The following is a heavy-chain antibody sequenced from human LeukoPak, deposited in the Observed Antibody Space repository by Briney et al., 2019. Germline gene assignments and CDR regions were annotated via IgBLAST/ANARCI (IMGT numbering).Heavy chain of an antibody. Sequence: GEALKISCKGSGYSFTTHWIGWVRQMPGKGLEWMGIIYPGDSDTRYSPSFQGQVTISADKSISTAYLQWSSLKASDTAMYYCARLSYSSSWDWYFQHWGQGTLVTVSS. J-gene: IGHJ1*01. CDR3: ARLSYSSSWDWYFQH. CDR1: GYSFTTHW. D-gene: IGHD6-13*01. V-gene: IGHV5-51*01. CDR2: IYPGDSDT.